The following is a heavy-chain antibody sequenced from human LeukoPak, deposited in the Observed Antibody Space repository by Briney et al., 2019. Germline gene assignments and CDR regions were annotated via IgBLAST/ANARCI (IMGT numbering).Heavy chain of an antibody. CDR2: ISRSGEST. V-gene: IGHV3-23*01. D-gene: IGHD3-16*01. J-gene: IGHJ4*02. Sequence: GGSLRLSCAASGFTFSGFAMSWIRQAPGKGLEWVSSISRSGESTFYADSVRGRFTISRDNSKNTVSLQMESLRAENTALYYCAKDYAVGSIDYWGQGTLVTVSS. CDR3: AKDYAVGSIDY. CDR1: GFTFSGFA.